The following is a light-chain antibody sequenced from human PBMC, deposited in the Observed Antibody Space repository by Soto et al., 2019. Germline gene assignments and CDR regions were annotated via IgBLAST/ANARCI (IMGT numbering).Light chain of an antibody. Sequence: IQLTQSPSSLSASVGDRVTITCRASPAIASFLAWYRQKPGTAPKLLIYDAATLQSGVPSRFSGSRSGTEYTLTIGSLQPEDFATYYCQQLNGSPWTFGQGTKVEI. CDR2: DAA. J-gene: IGKJ1*01. V-gene: IGKV1-9*01. CDR3: QQLNGSPWT. CDR1: PAIASF.